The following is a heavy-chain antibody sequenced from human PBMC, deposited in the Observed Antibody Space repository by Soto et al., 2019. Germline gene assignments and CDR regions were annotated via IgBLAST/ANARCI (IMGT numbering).Heavy chain of an antibody. CDR1: GGSIRISTYY. V-gene: IGHV4-39*01. Sequence: SENRSLTCTGPGGSIRISTYYWGWTRQLPGNRLAWIGNISYSGSTYYNPSHKCRVTVSVDTSKNQFSLKLSSVTAADTAVYYCARADIVVVPAEVVFDPWGQVTLVTVS. CDR2: ISYSGST. J-gene: IGHJ5*02. D-gene: IGHD2-2*01. CDR3: ARADIVVVPAEVVFDP.